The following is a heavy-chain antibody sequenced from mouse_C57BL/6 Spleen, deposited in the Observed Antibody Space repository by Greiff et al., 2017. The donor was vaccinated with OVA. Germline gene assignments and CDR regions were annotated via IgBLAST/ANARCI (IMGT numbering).Heavy chain of an antibody. D-gene: IGHD2-3*01. CDR2: IYPGDGDT. CDR3: ARDGGTRYFDY. Sequence: VQLQQSGPELVKPGASVKISCKASGYAFSSSWMNWVKQRPGKGLEWIGRIYPGDGDTNYNGKFKGKATLTADKSSSTAYMQLSSLTSEDAAVYFCARDGGTRYFDYWGQGTTLTVSS. CDR1: GYAFSSSW. V-gene: IGHV1-82*01. J-gene: IGHJ2*01.